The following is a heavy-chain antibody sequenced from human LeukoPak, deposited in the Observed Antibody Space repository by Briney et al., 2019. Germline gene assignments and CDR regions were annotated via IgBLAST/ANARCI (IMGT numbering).Heavy chain of an antibody. CDR2: ISYDGSNK. V-gene: IGHV3-30-3*01. J-gene: IGHJ6*02. CDR1: GFTFSSYA. CDR3: ASTPYYYYGMDV. Sequence: PGRSLRLSCAASGFTFSSYAMHWVRQAPGKGLEWVAVISYDGSNKYYADSVKGRFTISRDNSKNTLYLQMNSLRAEDTAVHYCASTPYYYYGMDVWGQGTTVTVSS.